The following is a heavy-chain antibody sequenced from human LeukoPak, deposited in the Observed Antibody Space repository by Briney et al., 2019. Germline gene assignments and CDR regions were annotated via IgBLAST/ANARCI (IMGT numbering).Heavy chain of an antibody. CDR2: ISAYNGNT. J-gene: IGHJ4*02. CDR3: ARTPTVTTPDRNDY. Sequence: ASVKVSCKASGYTFTSYGIIWVRQAPGQGLEWMGWISAYNGNTNYAQKLQGRVTMTTDTSTSTAYMELRSLRSDDTAVYYCARTPTVTTPDRNDYWGQGTLVTVSS. CDR1: GYTFTSYG. V-gene: IGHV1-18*01. D-gene: IGHD4-17*01.